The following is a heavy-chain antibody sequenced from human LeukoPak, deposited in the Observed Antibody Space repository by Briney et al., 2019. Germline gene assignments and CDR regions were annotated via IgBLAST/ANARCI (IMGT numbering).Heavy chain of an antibody. V-gene: IGHV1-69*04. J-gene: IGHJ4*02. Sequence: SVKVSCKASGGTFSSYAISWVRQAPGQGLEWMGRIIPILGIANYAQKFQGRVTITADKSTSTAYMELSSLRSEDTAVYYCARSYYDSSGHSPFDYWGQGTLITVSS. CDR1: GGTFSSYA. CDR3: ARSYYDSSGHSPFDY. D-gene: IGHD3-22*01. CDR2: IIPILGIA.